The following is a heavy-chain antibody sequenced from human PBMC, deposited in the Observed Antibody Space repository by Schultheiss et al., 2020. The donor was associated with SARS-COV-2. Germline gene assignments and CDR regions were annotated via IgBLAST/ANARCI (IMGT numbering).Heavy chain of an antibody. CDR1: GYNFTNYW. J-gene: IGHJ3*02. Sequence: GGSLRLSCKGSGYNFTNYWIAWVRQMPGKGLEWMGRIDPSDSYTNYSPSFQGQVTISADKSISTAYLQWSSLKASDTAMYYCARGTAGDQRDVTFDIWGQGTMVTVSS. CDR3: ARGTAGDQRDVTFDI. V-gene: IGHV5-10-1*04. CDR2: IDPSDSYT. D-gene: IGHD7-27*01.